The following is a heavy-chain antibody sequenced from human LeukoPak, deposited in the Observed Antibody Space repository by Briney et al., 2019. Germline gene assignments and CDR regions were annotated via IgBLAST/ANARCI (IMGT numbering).Heavy chain of an antibody. J-gene: IGHJ6*02. Sequence: ASVKDSCKASRYTFTSYDINWVRQATGQGLEWMGWMNPNSGNTGYAQKFQGRVTMTRNTSISTAYMELSSLRSEDTAVYYCARAEPYYDFWSGYTSPGYYYGMDVWGQGTTVTVSS. CDR2: MNPNSGNT. CDR1: RYTFTSYD. V-gene: IGHV1-8*01. D-gene: IGHD3-3*01. CDR3: ARAEPYYDFWSGYTSPGYYYGMDV.